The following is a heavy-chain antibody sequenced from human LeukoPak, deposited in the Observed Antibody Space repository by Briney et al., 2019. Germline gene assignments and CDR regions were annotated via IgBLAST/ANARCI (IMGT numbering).Heavy chain of an antibody. J-gene: IGHJ4*02. Sequence: GGSLRLSCAASGFTFSSYGMHWVRQAPGKGLEWVAVTWYDGSNKYYPDSVKGRFTISRDNSKNTLYLHMNSLRAEDTAVYYCARGEPLTVTTSDYFGYWGQGTLVTVSS. CDR3: ARGEPLTVTTSDYFGY. D-gene: IGHD4-17*01. CDR1: GFTFSSYG. V-gene: IGHV3-33*01. CDR2: TWYDGSNK.